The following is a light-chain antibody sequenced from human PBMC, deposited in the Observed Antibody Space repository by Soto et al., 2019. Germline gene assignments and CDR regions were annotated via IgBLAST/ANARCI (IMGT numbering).Light chain of an antibody. Sequence: SYELTQPPSVSVSPGQTASITCSGDKLGDNYACCYQQKPGQSPVLVIYQDTKRPSGIPERFFGSNSGNTATLTISGTQAMDEADYYCQAWDSSTVVFGGGTKLTVL. CDR2: QDT. CDR3: QAWDSSTVV. J-gene: IGLJ2*01. CDR1: KLGDNY. V-gene: IGLV3-1*01.